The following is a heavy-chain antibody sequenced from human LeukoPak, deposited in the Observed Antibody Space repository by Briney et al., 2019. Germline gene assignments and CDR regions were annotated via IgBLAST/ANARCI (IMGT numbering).Heavy chain of an antibody. CDR1: GYTFTGYY. CDR3: AREDIVATLVDY. V-gene: IGHV1-2*02. J-gene: IGHJ4*02. Sequence: GASVKVSCKASGYTFTGYYMHWVRQAPGQGLEWMGWINPNSGGTNYAQKFQGRVTMTRDTSISTAYMELSRLRSDDTAVYYWAREDIVATLVDYWGQGTLVTVSS. CDR2: INPNSGGT. D-gene: IGHD5-12*01.